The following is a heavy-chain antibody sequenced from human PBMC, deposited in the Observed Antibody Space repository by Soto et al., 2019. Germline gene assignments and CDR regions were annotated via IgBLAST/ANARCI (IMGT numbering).Heavy chain of an antibody. CDR3: ARDRSSSANYYYYYMDV. CDR1: GYTFTGYY. V-gene: IGHV1-2*04. J-gene: IGHJ6*03. D-gene: IGHD6-6*01. Sequence: ASVKVSCKASGYTFTGYYMHWVLQAPGQGLEWMGWINPNSGGTNYAQKFQGWVTMTRDTSISTAYMELSRLRSDDTAVYYCARDRSSSANYYYYYMDVWGKGTTVTVSS. CDR2: INPNSGGT.